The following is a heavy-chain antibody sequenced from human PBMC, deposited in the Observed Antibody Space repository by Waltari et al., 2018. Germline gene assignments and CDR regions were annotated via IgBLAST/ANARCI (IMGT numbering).Heavy chain of an antibody. D-gene: IGHD1-1*01. CDR2: IRYDASDI. Sequence: QVHLVESGGGVVQPGGSLRLSCAASGVTFSDYVMHWVRQAPGKGLEWVAFIRYDASDIYYRDSVKGRFTISRDNSKNTLFLQMSSLRPEDTAVYYCAKVGVGLTTWYPFDVWGQGTMVTVSS. CDR1: GVTFSDYV. J-gene: IGHJ3*01. CDR3: AKVGVGLTTWYPFDV. V-gene: IGHV3-30*02.